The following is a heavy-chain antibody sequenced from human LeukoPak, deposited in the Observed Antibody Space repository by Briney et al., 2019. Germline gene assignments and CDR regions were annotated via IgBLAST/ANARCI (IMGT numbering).Heavy chain of an antibody. Sequence: GGSLRLSCATSGFIFSTYALSWVRQAPGKGLEWASSISGSGGSTYHADSVKGRFTISRDSSKNTLYLQMNSLRAEDTAIYYCARVIRAPPGRGYFAYGAKEPRVTVPS. CDR2: ISGSGGST. D-gene: IGHD3-16*02. V-gene: IGHV3-23*01. J-gene: IGHJ4*02. CDR1: GFIFSTYA. CDR3: ARVIRAPPGRGYFAY.